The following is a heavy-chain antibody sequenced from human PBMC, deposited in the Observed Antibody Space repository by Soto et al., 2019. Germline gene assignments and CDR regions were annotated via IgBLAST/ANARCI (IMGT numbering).Heavy chain of an antibody. D-gene: IGHD6-6*01. Sequence: GRSLRLSCAASGFTFSSYQMNWVRQAPGKGLEWVSYISSSGSTIYYADSVKGRFTISRDNAKNSLYLQMNSLRAEDTAVYYCARDSIAAWAFYNYGRDVWGQGTTGAVSS. CDR1: GFTFSSYQ. CDR2: ISSSGSTI. J-gene: IGHJ6*02. V-gene: IGHV3-48*03. CDR3: ARDSIAAWAFYNYGRDV.